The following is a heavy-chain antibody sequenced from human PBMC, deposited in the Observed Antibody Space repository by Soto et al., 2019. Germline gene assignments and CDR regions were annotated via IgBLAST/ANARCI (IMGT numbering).Heavy chain of an antibody. CDR3: ARAPYCSGGSCYSVPAGPHFDY. V-gene: IGHV4-59*01. CDR1: GGSISSYY. Sequence: SETLSLTCTVSGGSISSYYWSWIRQPPGKGLEWIGYIYYSGSTNYNPSLKSRVTISVDTSKNQFSLKLSSVTAADTAVYYCARAPYCSGGSCYSVPAGPHFDYWGQGTLVTVSS. D-gene: IGHD2-15*01. J-gene: IGHJ4*02. CDR2: IYYSGST.